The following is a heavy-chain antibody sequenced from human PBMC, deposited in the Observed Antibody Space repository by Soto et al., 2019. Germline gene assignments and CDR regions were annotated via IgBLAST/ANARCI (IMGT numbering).Heavy chain of an antibody. Sequence: ASVKVSCKASGYTFTSDGISWVRQAPGQGLEWMGWISAYNGNTNYAQKLQGRVTMTTDTSTSTAYMELRSLRSDDTAVYYCASASHHYHSSGYYYFDYWGQGTLVTVSS. CDR2: ISAYNGNT. J-gene: IGHJ4*02. CDR1: GYTFTSDG. D-gene: IGHD3-22*01. CDR3: ASASHHYHSSGYYYFDY. V-gene: IGHV1-18*04.